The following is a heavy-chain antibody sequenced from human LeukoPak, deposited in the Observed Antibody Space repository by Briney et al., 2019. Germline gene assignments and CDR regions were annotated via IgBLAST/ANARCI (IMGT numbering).Heavy chain of an antibody. Sequence: SETLSLTCTVSGGSISSYYWSWIRQPPGKGLEWFGYIYYSGSTNYNPSLKSRVTISVDTSKNQFSLKLSSVTAADTAVYYCARRDPSNYYYYYMDVWGKGTTVTVSS. CDR1: GGSISSYY. CDR3: ARRDPSNYYYYYMDV. J-gene: IGHJ6*03. D-gene: IGHD4-11*01. V-gene: IGHV4-59*08. CDR2: IYYSGST.